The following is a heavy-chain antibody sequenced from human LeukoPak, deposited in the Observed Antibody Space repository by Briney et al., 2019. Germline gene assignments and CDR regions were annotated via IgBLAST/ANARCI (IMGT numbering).Heavy chain of an antibody. CDR3: ARGRAVLWFGGYYYYYGMDV. CDR2: INHSGST. J-gene: IGHJ6*02. V-gene: IGHV4-34*01. D-gene: IGHD3-10*01. Sequence: SETLSLTCAVYGGSFSGYYWSWIRQPPGKGLEWVGEINHSGSTNYNPSLKSRVTISVDTSKNQFSLRLSSVTAADTAVYYCARGRAVLWFGGYYYYYGMDVWGQGTTVTVSS. CDR1: GGSFSGYY.